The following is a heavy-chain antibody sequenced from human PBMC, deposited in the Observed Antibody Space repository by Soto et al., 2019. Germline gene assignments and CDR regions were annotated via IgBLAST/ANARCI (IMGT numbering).Heavy chain of an antibody. CDR1: GGSISLERFY. CDR3: ARDVSSAHYNYFDF. CDR2: VSHTGAT. Sequence: QVQLQESGPGLVKPSETLSLTCTVSGGSISLERFYWTWIRQPPGKGREWIGYVSHTGATNYNPYLPSRVDLSVDTSRNQCSLKLRSLTAADTAVYFWARDVSSAHYNYFDFWGQGTLVTVSA. J-gene: IGHJ4*02. D-gene: IGHD4-4*01. V-gene: IGHV4-61*01.